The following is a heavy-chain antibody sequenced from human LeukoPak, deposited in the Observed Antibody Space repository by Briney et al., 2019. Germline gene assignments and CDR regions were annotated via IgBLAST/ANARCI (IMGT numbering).Heavy chain of an antibody. CDR3: ARLARHIVLMVYATNYYFDY. J-gene: IGHJ4*02. Sequence: PSETLSLTCTVSGGSISSSSYYWGWIRQPPGKGLEWIGSIYYSGSTYYNPSLKSRVTISVDTSKNQFSLKLSSVTAADTAVYYCARLARHIVLMVYATNYYFDYWGQGTLVTVSS. CDR2: IYYSGST. D-gene: IGHD2-8*01. V-gene: IGHV4-39*01. CDR1: GGSISSSSYY.